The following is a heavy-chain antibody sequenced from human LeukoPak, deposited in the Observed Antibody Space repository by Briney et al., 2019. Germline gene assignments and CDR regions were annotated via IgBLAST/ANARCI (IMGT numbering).Heavy chain of an antibody. CDR3: TTYDPSNYYGMDV. CDR1: GFTSGDYA. CDR2: FRSKAYGGTT. D-gene: IGHD3-22*01. V-gene: IGHV3-49*04. J-gene: IGHJ6*02. Sequence: PGRSLRLSCTASGFTSGDYAMTWVRQAPGKGLAWVGLFRSKAYGGTTEFAASAKGRFIISRDDSKSIAYLQMNSLKTEDTAVYYCTTYDPSNYYGMDVWGQGTTVTVS.